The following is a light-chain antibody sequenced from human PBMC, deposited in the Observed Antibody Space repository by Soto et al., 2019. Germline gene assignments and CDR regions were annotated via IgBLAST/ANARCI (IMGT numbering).Light chain of an antibody. V-gene: IGLV8-61*01. CDR2: STN. Sequence: QAVVTQEPSFSVSPGGTVTLTCGLSSGSVSTTYHPSWYQQTPGQAPRTLIYSTNSRSSGVPDRFSGSIVGNKAALTITGAQADDESDYYCALHVGSHIRVFGGGTKVTVL. CDR1: SGSVSTTYH. J-gene: IGLJ2*01. CDR3: ALHVGSHIRV.